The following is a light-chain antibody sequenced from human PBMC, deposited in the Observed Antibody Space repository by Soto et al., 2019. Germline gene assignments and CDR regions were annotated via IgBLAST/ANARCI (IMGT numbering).Light chain of an antibody. CDR2: DVF. J-gene: IGLJ2*01. Sequence: QSVLTQPASVSGSPGQSITISCTGTSNDVGGYNYVSWYQQRPGKAPKLMIYDVFYRPSGVSNRFSGSKSGNTASLTISGLQAEDEANYYCSSYTNTSPLVVFGGGTKVTVL. CDR3: SSYTNTSPLVV. CDR1: SNDVGGYNY. V-gene: IGLV2-14*03.